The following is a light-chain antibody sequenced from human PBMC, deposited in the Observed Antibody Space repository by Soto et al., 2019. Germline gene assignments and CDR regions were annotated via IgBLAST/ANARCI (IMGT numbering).Light chain of an antibody. CDR2: EVT. J-gene: IGLJ3*02. Sequence: QSALTQPPSASGSPGQSVTISCTGTSSDVGGYNYVSWYQQHPGKAPKLMIYEVTKRPSGVPDRFSGSRSGNTASLTGSGLQAEDEADYYCSSYAGSNWVFGGGTKLTVL. V-gene: IGLV2-8*01. CDR3: SSYAGSNWV. CDR1: SSDVGGYNY.